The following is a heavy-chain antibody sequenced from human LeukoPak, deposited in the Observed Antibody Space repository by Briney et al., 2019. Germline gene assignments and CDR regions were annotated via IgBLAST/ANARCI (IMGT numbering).Heavy chain of an antibody. CDR1: GFTFSSYS. V-gene: IGHV3-21*01. CDR3: ARGLVDIVVVPAAIFYFDY. Sequence: GGSLRLSCAASGFTFSSYSMNWVRQAPGKGLEWVSSISSSSSYIYYADSVKGRFTISRDNAKNSLYLQMNSLRAEDTAVYYCARGLVDIVVVPAAIFYFDYWGQGTLVTVSS. D-gene: IGHD2-2*03. CDR2: ISSSSSYI. J-gene: IGHJ4*02.